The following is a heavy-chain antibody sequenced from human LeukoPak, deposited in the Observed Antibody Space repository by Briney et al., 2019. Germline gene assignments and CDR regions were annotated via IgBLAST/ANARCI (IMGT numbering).Heavy chain of an antibody. D-gene: IGHD3-10*01. CDR1: GFTFSSYS. Sequence: GGSLRLSCAASGFTFSSYSMNWVRQAPGKGLEWVSAISGSGGSTYYADSVKGRFTISRDNSKNTLYLQMNSLRAEDTAVYYCAQHMVRGVIISYWGQGTLVTVSS. J-gene: IGHJ4*02. CDR3: AQHMVRGVIISY. V-gene: IGHV3-23*01. CDR2: ISGSGGST.